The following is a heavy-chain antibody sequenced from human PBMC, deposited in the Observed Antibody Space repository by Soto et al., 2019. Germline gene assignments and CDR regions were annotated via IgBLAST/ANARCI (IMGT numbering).Heavy chain of an antibody. CDR2: INPNSGGT. D-gene: IGHD3-10*01. Sequence: ASVKVSCKASGYTFTGYYMHWVRQAPGQGLECMGWINPNSGGTNYAQKFQGWVTMTRDTSISTAYMELSRLRSDDTAVYYCARDALLWFGEYRVDYYGMDVWGQGTTVTVSS. V-gene: IGHV1-2*04. J-gene: IGHJ6*02. CDR1: GYTFTGYY. CDR3: ARDALLWFGEYRVDYYGMDV.